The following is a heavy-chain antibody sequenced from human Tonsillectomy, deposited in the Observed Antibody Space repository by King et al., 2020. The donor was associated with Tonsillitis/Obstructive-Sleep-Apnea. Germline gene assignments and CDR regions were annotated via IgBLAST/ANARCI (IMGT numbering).Heavy chain of an antibody. J-gene: IGHJ4*02. CDR1: GYTFTTYG. CDR2: ISAYNGDT. V-gene: IGHV1-18*01. D-gene: IGHD3-22*01. Sequence: VQLVESGAEVKKPGASVKVSCKASGYTFTTYGISWVRQAPGQGLEWMGWISAYNGDTNYAQKLQDRVTMTTDTSTSTAYMEVRSLGSDDTAVYYCARDSRSHYYDTSGYYTFEYWGQGTLVTVSS. CDR3: ARDSRSHYYDTSGYYTFEY.